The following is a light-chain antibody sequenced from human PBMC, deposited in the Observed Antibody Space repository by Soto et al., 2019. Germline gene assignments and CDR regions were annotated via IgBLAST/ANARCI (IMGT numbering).Light chain of an antibody. CDR1: SSDVGAYNF. CDR3: YSYRSSNAWV. J-gene: IGLJ3*02. Sequence: QSALTQPASVSGSPGQSITISCTGTSSDVGAYNFVSWYQHHPCTAPKLMIYEVSNRPSGASNRFSGSKSGNTASLTISGLQTEDEADYYCYSYRSSNAWVFGGGTKLIVL. CDR2: EVS. V-gene: IGLV2-14*01.